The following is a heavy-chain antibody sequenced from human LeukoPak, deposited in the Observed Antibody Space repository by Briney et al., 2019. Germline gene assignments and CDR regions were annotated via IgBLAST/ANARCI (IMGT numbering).Heavy chain of an antibody. CDR2: IYYSGST. J-gene: IGHJ4*02. V-gene: IGHV4-59*08. CDR1: GGSISSYY. CDR3: ARVRPSLYYFDY. D-gene: IGHD6-6*01. Sequence: SETLSLTCTVSGGSISSYYWSWIRQPPGKGLEWIGYIYYSGSTNYNPSLKSRVTISVDTSKNQFSLKLSSVTAADTAVYYCARVRPSLYYFDYWGQGTLVTVSS.